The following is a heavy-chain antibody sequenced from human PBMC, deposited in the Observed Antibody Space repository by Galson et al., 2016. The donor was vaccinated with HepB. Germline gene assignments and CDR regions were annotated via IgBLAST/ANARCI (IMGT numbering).Heavy chain of an antibody. V-gene: IGHV3-11*06. CDR1: GFTFSDYY. Sequence: SLRLSCAASGFTFSDYYMSWIRQAPGKGLEWVTYISSSGSYTYYADSVKGRFTISRDDAKNSLYLQLNSLRVEDTAVYYCARERDYGDYVVFDYWSQGSLATVSS. CDR3: ARERDYGDYVVFDY. J-gene: IGHJ4*02. D-gene: IGHD4-17*01. CDR2: ISSSGSYT.